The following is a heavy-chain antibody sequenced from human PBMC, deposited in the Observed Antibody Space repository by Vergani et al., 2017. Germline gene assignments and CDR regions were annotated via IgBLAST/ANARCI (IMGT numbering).Heavy chain of an antibody. V-gene: IGHV4-34*01. CDR1: GGSFSGYY. J-gene: IGHJ4*02. CDR2: INHSGST. CDR3: ARGSCLGGSCYKPRFDY. Sequence: QVQLQQWGAGLLKPSETLSLTCAVYGGSFSGYYWSWIRQPPGKGLEWIGEINHSGSTNYNPSLKSRVTMSEDTSKNQFSLTLTSVTAADTAVYFCARGSCLGGSCYKPRFDYWGQGILVTVSS. D-gene: IGHD2-15*01.